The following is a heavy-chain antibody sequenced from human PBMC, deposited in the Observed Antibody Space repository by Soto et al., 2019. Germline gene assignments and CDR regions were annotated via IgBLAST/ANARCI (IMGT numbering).Heavy chain of an antibody. CDR3: ARRGLQYYYYGMDV. CDR1: GGTFSSYA. Sequence: GFSVKVSCKACGGTFSSYAISWLGQAPGQGLEWMGGIIPIFGTANYAQKFQGRVTITADESTITAYMELSSLRSEDTAVYYCARRGLQYYYYGMDVWGQGTTVTVSS. J-gene: IGHJ6*02. CDR2: IIPIFGTA. V-gene: IGHV1-69*13. D-gene: IGHD2-15*01.